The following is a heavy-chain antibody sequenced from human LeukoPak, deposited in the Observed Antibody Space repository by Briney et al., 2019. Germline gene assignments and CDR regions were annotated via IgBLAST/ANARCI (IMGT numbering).Heavy chain of an antibody. CDR2: ISSRGSTI. J-gene: IGHJ4*02. D-gene: IGHD2-8*01. CDR1: GGSFSGYY. V-gene: IGHV3-11*01. CDR3: ARERSCTDGLCYSYFDY. Sequence: LSLTCAVYGGSFSGYYWSWIRQAPGKGLEWVSYISSRGSTIYYADSVKGRFTISRDNAKNSLYLQMNSLRAEDTAVYYCARERSCTDGLCYSYFDYWGQGTLVTVSS.